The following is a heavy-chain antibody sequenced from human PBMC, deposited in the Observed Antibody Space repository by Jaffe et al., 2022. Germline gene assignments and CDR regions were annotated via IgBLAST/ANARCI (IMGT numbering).Heavy chain of an antibody. CDR3: ARGLPSITMVPGPFKIYYYYMDV. J-gene: IGHJ6*03. CDR2: MNPNSGNT. V-gene: IGHV1-8*01. CDR1: GYTFTSYD. Sequence: QVQLVQSGAEVKKPGASVKVSCKASGYTFTSYDINWVRQATGQGLEWMGWMNPNSGNTGYAQKFQGRVTMTRNTSISTAYMELSSLRSEDTAVYYCARGLPSITMVPGPFKIYYYYMDVWGKGTTVTVSS. D-gene: IGHD3-10*01.